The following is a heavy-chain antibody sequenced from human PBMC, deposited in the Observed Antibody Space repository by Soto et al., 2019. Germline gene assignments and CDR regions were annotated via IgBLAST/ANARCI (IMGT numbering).Heavy chain of an antibody. V-gene: IGHV1-69*13. CDR2: IIPIFGTA. J-gene: IGHJ5*02. CDR1: GGTFSSYA. D-gene: IGHD6-6*01. CDR3: ARDLRKQLVSRNWFDP. Sequence: SVKVSCKAPGGTFSSYAISWVRQAPGQGLEWMGGIIPIFGTANYAQKFQGRVTITADESTSTAYMELSSLRSEDTAVYYCARDLRKQLVSRNWFDPWGQGTLVTVS.